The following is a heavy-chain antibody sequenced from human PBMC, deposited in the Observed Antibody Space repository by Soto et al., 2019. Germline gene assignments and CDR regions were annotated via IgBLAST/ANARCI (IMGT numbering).Heavy chain of an antibody. V-gene: IGHV1-8*02. CDR3: GRGPSPRAPAGGTPYYYAMDV. D-gene: IGHD6-13*01. Sequence: ASVKVSCKASGYDFTAYDINWVRQASGQGLEWMGWMNPINGATGTARRFQGRVSLSRNTATGTAYLGLTSLRSDDTAVYYCGRGPSPRAPAGGTPYYYAMDVWGQGTTVTVSS. CDR2: MNPINGAT. J-gene: IGHJ6*02. CDR1: GYDFTAYD.